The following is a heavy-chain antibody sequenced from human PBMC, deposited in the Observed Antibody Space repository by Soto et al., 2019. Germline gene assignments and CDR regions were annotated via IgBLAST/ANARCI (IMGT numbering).Heavy chain of an antibody. D-gene: IGHD3-22*01. CDR1: GGSISSGDYY. V-gene: IGHV4-30-4*01. CDR2: IYNSGST. Sequence: SETLSLTCTVSGGSISSGDYYWSWVRQPPGKGLEWIGYIYNSGSTYYNPSLKSRVIISVDTSKNQFSLKLSSVTAADTAVYYCARDRYYDSSGYYYFDYWGQGTLVTVSS. J-gene: IGHJ4*02. CDR3: ARDRYYDSSGYYYFDY.